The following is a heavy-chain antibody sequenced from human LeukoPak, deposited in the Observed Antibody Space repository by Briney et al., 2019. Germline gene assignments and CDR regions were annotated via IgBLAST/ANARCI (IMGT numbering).Heavy chain of an antibody. CDR2: RSYDGSNK. J-gene: IGHJ4*02. D-gene: IGHD5-12*01. Sequence: GGSLRLSCAASGFTFSSYAIHWVRQAPGKGLEWVALRSYDGSNKYYADSVKGRFTISRDNSKNTLYLQMNSLTAEDTAVYYCARDPSFGGYDDFDYWGQGTLVTVSS. V-gene: IGHV3-30*04. CDR3: ARDPSFGGYDDFDY. CDR1: GFTFSSYA.